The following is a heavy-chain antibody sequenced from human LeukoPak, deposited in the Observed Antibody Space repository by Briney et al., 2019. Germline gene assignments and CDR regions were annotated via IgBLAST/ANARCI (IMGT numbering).Heavy chain of an antibody. CDR2: INHSGST. Sequence: SETLSLTCAVYGGSFSADYWSWFRQPPGKGLDWIGEINHSGSTNYNPSLKSRVTISVDTSKNQFSLKLTSVTAADTAVYYCARAIYKSTGTYGYWGQGTLVTVSS. CDR3: ARAIYKSTGTYGY. V-gene: IGHV4-34*01. J-gene: IGHJ4*02. CDR1: GGSFSADY. D-gene: IGHD1-1*01.